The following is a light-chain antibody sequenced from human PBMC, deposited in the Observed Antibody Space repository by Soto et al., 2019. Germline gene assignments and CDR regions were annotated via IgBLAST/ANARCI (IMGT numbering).Light chain of an antibody. J-gene: IGLJ1*01. CDR2: ENN. Sequence: QSVLTQPPSVSAAPGQKVTISCSGSSSNIGSNYVSWYQQLPGTAPKLLIYENNKRPSGIPDRFSGSKSGTSATLGITGLQTGDEADYYCGTWDSTDYVCGTGTKVTV. CDR3: GTWDSTDYV. CDR1: SSNIGSNY. V-gene: IGLV1-51*02.